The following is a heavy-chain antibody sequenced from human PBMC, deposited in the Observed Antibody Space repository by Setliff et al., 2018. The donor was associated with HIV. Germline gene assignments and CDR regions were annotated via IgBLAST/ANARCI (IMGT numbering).Heavy chain of an antibody. D-gene: IGHD3-16*01. J-gene: IGHJ4*02. CDR3: VRGPIHGGFDF. Sequence: GGSLRLSCVASGFTFTSYWTHWVRQVPGKGPVWVSCISNDETTTNYADSVKGRFTVSRDNAKNTVYLQMNSLRAEDTAVYYCVRGPIHGGFDFWGQGALVTVSS. V-gene: IGHV3-74*01. CDR1: GFTFTSYW. CDR2: ISNDETTT.